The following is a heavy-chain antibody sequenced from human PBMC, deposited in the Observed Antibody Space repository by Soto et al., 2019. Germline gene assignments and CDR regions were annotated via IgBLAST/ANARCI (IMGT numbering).Heavy chain of an antibody. CDR3: AKDRRDGYTTCSRCYGVDV. CDR1: GFNFGAYG. V-gene: IGHV3-30*18. Sequence: QVQLVESGGGVVQPGTSLRLACEASGFNFGAYGMHWVRQAPGKGLEWVAVISHDGTKTYYSDSVKGRFTVSRDNSKNMLYVQMVSLRPDDTAVNSCAKDRRDGYTTCSRCYGVDVWGQGTTVTVSS. D-gene: IGHD5-18*01. J-gene: IGHJ6*02. CDR2: ISHDGTKT.